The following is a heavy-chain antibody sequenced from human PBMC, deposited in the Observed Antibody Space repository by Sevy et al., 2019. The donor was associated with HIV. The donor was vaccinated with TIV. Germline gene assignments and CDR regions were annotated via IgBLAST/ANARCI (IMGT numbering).Heavy chain of an antibody. CDR3: ARGGTTVVPQMDYYYYGMDV. CDR1: GGTFSSYA. J-gene: IGHJ6*02. CDR2: IIPIFGTA. Sequence: ASVKVSCKASGGTFSSYAISWVRQAPGQGLEWMGGIIPIFGTANYAQKFQGRVTITADESTSTAYMELSSLRSEDTAVYYCARGGTTVVPQMDYYYYGMDVWGQGTTVTVSS. D-gene: IGHD4-17*01. V-gene: IGHV1-69*13.